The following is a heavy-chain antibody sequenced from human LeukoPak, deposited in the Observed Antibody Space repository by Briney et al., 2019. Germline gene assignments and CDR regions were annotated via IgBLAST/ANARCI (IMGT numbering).Heavy chain of an antibody. CDR3: ARRGHGYGSPFDY. Sequence: GGSLRLSCAASGFTFSSYGMHWVRQAPGKGLEWVAFIRYDGSNKYYADSVKGRFTISRDNSKNTLDLQMSSLRAEDTAVYYCARRGHGYGSPFDYWGQGTLVTVSS. V-gene: IGHV3-30*02. J-gene: IGHJ4*02. CDR2: IRYDGSNK. D-gene: IGHD5-18*01. CDR1: GFTFSSYG.